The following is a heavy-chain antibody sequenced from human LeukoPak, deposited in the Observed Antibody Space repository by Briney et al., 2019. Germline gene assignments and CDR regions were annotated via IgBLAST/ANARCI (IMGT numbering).Heavy chain of an antibody. D-gene: IGHD1-26*01. J-gene: IGHJ4*02. CDR2: IYSDSST. V-gene: IGHV3-53*01. CDR1: GFTVSSNY. Sequence: PGGSLRLSCAASGFTVSSNYMNWVRQAPGKGLECVSVIYSDSSTYYADSVKGRFTISRDNSKNTLYLQMNSLRAEDTAVYYCARELGSYYRYFDYRGQGTLVTVSS. CDR3: ARELGSYYRYFDY.